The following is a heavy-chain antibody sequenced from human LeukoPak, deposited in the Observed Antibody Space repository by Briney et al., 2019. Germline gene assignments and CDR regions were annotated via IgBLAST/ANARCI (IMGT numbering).Heavy chain of an antibody. Sequence: GGSLRLSCAASGFKFSDHYIDWVRQAPGKGLEWVGRSRNKASSYTTEYAASVEGRFTISRDVSESSLYLQMNSLRAEDTAVYYCAKLSHDYVWGSDAFDIWGQGTMVTVSS. V-gene: IGHV3-72*01. CDR2: SRNKASSYTT. CDR3: AKLSHDYVWGSDAFDI. CDR1: GFKFSDHY. J-gene: IGHJ3*02. D-gene: IGHD3-16*01.